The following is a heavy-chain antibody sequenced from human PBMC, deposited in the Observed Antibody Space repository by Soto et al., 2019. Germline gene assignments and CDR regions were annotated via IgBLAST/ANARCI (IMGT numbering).Heavy chain of an antibody. CDR3: ARGEQYSGRIFDY. Sequence: SQTLSLTWAITGDSVSSNSAGWSWVRRSPSRGLEWLGRTYYRSKWYYEYAVSVRGRITINPDTSKNQYSLQLNSVTPEDTAVYFCARGEQYSGRIFDYWGQGTLVTVSS. J-gene: IGHJ4*01. CDR1: GDSVSSNSAG. CDR2: TYYRSKWYY. V-gene: IGHV6-1*01. D-gene: IGHD1-26*01.